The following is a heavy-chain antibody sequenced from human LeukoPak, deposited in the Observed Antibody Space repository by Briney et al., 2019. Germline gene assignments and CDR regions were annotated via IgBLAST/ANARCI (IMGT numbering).Heavy chain of an antibody. CDR3: AKDGAWLRFDD. Sequence: GGSLRLSCAASGFTFSSDGMHWFRQAPGKGLQWVAFIRSDGSNKYYADSVKGRFTISRDDSKNTLYLQMKNLRAEDTAVYYCAKDGAWLRFDDWGQGILVSVSS. D-gene: IGHD5-12*01. CDR2: IRSDGSNK. J-gene: IGHJ4*02. V-gene: IGHV3-30*02. CDR1: GFTFSSDG.